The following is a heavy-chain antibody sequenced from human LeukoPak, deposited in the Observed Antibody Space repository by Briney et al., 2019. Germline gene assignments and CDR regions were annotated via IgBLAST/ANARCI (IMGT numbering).Heavy chain of an antibody. Sequence: PGGSLRLSCAASGFTFSSYAMSWVRQAPGKGLEWVSAISGSGGSTYYADSVKGRFTISRDNSKNTLYLQMNSLRAEDTAVYYCAKDLGIDYVWGSYRPDHWGQGTLVTVSS. V-gene: IGHV3-23*01. CDR1: GFTFSSYA. J-gene: IGHJ5*02. CDR2: ISGSGGST. CDR3: AKDLGIDYVWGSYRPDH. D-gene: IGHD3-16*02.